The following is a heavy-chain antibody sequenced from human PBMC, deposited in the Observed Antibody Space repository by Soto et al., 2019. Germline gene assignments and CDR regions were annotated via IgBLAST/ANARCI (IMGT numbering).Heavy chain of an antibody. D-gene: IGHD3-22*01. Sequence: GASVKVSCKASGYTFTSYGISWVRQAPGQGLEWMGWISAYNGNTNYAQKLQGRVTMTTDTSTSTAYMELRSLRSDDTAVYYCARDSWETYYYDSSGIDAFDIWGQGTMVTVSS. CDR1: GYTFTSYG. V-gene: IGHV1-18*01. CDR3: ARDSWETYYYDSSGIDAFDI. CDR2: ISAYNGNT. J-gene: IGHJ3*02.